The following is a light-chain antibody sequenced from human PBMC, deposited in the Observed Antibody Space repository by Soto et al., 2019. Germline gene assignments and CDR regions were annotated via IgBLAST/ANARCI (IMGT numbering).Light chain of an antibody. V-gene: IGKV3-11*01. CDR2: DAS. J-gene: IGKJ1*01. CDR1: QSVTNY. CDR3: QQRLNWPPG. Sequence: EISLTQSPDTLSLSPGDRATLTWRASQSVTNYIAWYQQRPGQAPRLLIYDASNRATGVPARFSGSRSGTDFTLTISDLEPADFGLYYCQQRLNWPPGFGQGTKVDIK.